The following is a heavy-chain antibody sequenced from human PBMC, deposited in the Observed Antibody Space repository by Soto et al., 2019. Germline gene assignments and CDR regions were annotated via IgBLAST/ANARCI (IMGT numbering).Heavy chain of an antibody. D-gene: IGHD3-10*01. CDR3: ARDGGPRGDYYYAMDV. Sequence: QVQLQESGPGLVKPSQTLSLTCTVSGGSISRSSAYYWSWIRQHPEKGLEWIGYIYSGGTTNYNPSLRSRVTISLDTANNQFSLNLSSATAADTALYYCARDGGPRGDYYYAMDVWGQGTTVTVSS. J-gene: IGHJ6*02. CDR2: IYSGGTT. V-gene: IGHV4-31*03. CDR1: GGSISRSSAYY.